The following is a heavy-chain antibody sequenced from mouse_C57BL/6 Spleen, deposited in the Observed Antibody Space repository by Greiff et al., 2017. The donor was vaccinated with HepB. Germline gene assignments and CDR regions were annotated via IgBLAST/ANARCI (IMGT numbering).Heavy chain of an antibody. CDR3: AGGYSGSSCDY. Sequence: EVQLQQSGPELVKPGASVKMSCKASGYTFTSYVMHWVKQKPGQGLEWIGYIYPYNDGTKYNEKFKGKATLTSDKSSSTAYMELSSLTSEASAVYYGAGGYSGSSCDYWGQGTTLTVSS. CDR2: IYPYNDGT. V-gene: IGHV1-14*01. D-gene: IGHD1-1*01. J-gene: IGHJ2*01. CDR1: GYTFTSYV.